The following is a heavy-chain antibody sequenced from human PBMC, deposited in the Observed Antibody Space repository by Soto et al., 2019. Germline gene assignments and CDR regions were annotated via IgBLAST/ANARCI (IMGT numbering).Heavy chain of an antibody. J-gene: IGHJ3*02. CDR1: GFTVSSYA. CDR3: AKDPDYDYIWGSSPNAFDI. D-gene: IGHD3-16*01. CDR2: ISGSGGST. Sequence: PGGSLRLSCAASGFTVSSYAMSLVRQAPGKGLEWVSAISGSGGSTYYADSVKGRFTISRDNSKNTLYLQMNSLRAEDTAVYYCAKDPDYDYIWGSSPNAFDIWGQGTMVTVSS. V-gene: IGHV3-23*01.